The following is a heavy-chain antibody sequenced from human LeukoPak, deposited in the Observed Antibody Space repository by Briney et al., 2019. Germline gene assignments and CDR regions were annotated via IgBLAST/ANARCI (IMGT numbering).Heavy chain of an antibody. CDR3: AREREYFDY. CDR2: INHSGST. Sequence: SETLSLTCTVSGGSVSSYYWSWIRRPPGKGLEWIGEINHSGSTNYNPSLKSRVTISVDTSKNQFSLKLSSVTAADTAVYYCAREREYFDYWGQGTLVTVSS. V-gene: IGHV4-34*01. J-gene: IGHJ4*02. CDR1: GGSVSSYY.